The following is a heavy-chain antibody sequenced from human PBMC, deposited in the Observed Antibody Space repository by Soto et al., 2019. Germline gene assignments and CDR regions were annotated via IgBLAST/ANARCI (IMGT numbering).Heavy chain of an antibody. CDR1: GGAINDHY. V-gene: IGHV4-59*11. D-gene: IGHD3-9*01. CDR2: IYYNGNT. CDR3: ARVRTGYFDY. Sequence: LSLTCTVSGGAINDHYWSYIRQPPGKGLEWIGYIYYNGNTNYNPSLESRVTISVDRSKNQFSLRLTSLTAADTAVYYCARVRTGYFDYWGRGALVTVSS. J-gene: IGHJ4*02.